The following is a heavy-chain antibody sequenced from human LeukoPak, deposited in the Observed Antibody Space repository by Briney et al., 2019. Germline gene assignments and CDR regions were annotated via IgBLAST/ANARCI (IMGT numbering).Heavy chain of an antibody. CDR3: AARRYCSSTSCYLGQYGMDV. J-gene: IGHJ6*02. CDR1: GGSISSYY. V-gene: IGHV4-59*01. CDR2: IYYSGNT. Sequence: PSETLSLTCTVSGGSISSYYWSWIRQPPGNGLEWIGYIYYSGNTNYNPSLKSRVTISVDTSKNQFSLRLSSVTAAETAVYYCAARRYCSSTSCYLGQYGMDVWGQGTTVTVSS. D-gene: IGHD2-2*01.